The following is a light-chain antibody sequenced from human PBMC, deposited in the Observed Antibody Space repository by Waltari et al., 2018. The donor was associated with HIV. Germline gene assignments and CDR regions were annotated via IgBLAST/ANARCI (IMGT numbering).Light chain of an antibody. J-gene: IGKJ4*01. V-gene: IGKV2-28*01. CDR1: ESLLHISGFNY. CDR3: MQSLQTPLT. CDR2: WGS. Sequence: DIVMTQSPLSLPVTPGEPASISCRSSESLLHISGFNYLDWYMQKEGRPPQLLIYWGSKRASGVPDRFTGSGSGTDFTLKISRVEAEDVGIYFCMQSLQTPLTFGGGTKVEMK.